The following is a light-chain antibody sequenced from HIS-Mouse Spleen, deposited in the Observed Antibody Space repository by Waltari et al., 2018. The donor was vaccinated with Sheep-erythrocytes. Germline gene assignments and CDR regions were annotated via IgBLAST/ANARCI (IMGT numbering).Light chain of an antibody. Sequence: DIQMTQSPSSLSASVGDRFTITCQASQDISNYLNWYQQKPGKAPKLLIYDASKLETGVPSRFSGSGSGTDLTFTISSLQPEDIATYYCQQYDNLPYTFGQGTKLEIK. J-gene: IGKJ2*01. CDR2: DAS. CDR1: QDISNY. CDR3: QQYDNLPYT. V-gene: IGKV1-33*01.